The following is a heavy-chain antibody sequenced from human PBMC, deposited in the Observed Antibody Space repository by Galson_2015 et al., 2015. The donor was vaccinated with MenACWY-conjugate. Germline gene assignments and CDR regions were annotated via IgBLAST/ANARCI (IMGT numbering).Heavy chain of an antibody. CDR2: IYYSGST. Sequence: TLSLTCSVSGASVTSGSYYWSWIRQPPGTGLEWIGYIYYSGSTNYNPSLKSRVTISVDTSKNQFSLKMSSVTPADTAVYYCARDNGYSYGRPFDYWGQGTLVTVSS. V-gene: IGHV4-61*01. CDR3: ARDNGYSYGRPFDY. CDR1: GASVTSGSYY. D-gene: IGHD5-18*01. J-gene: IGHJ4*02.